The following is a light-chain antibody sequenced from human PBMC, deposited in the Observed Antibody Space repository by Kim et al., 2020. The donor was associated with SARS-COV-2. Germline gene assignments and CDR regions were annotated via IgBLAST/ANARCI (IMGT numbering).Light chain of an antibody. Sequence: DIDMTQSPSSVCASVGDRVTITCRASQDINNWLVWYQQRPGRAPKLLIYSASNLQSGVPSRFSGSGSGTDFTLTVTNLQPEDFATYYCQQASRFPYTFGQGTKVDIK. CDR3: QQASRFPYT. CDR2: SAS. V-gene: IGKV1-12*01. CDR1: QDINNW. J-gene: IGKJ2*01.